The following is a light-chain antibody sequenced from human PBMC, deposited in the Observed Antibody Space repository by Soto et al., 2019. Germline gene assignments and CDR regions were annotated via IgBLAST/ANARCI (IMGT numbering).Light chain of an antibody. CDR1: QSVSSSY. Sequence: EIVLTQSPGTLSLSPGERATLSCRASQSVSSSYLAWYQQKPGKAPRLLIYGASSRASGVPDRFSGSGSGTDFTLTFSRLEPEDFAVYYCQQYVSSAWTFGQGTKVEI. V-gene: IGKV3-20*01. J-gene: IGKJ1*01. CDR2: GAS. CDR3: QQYVSSAWT.